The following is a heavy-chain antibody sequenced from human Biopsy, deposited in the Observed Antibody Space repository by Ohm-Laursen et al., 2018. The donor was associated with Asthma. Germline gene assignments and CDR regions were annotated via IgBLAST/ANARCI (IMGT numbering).Heavy chain of an antibody. CDR1: SGSGGYMRSGNYY. CDR3: VRGSSSWHHGPFHYYYGLDV. D-gene: IGHD6-13*01. CDR2: IYNSGTT. J-gene: IGHJ6*02. Sequence: SGTLSLTCSLSSGSGGYMRSGNYYWGWIRQPPGKGLEWIGSIYNSGTTHYNPSLESRVTVSDDTSKIQFSLKRTSVTAADTAVYYCVRGSSSWHHGPFHYYYGLDVWGQGTTATVSS. V-gene: IGHV4-39*01.